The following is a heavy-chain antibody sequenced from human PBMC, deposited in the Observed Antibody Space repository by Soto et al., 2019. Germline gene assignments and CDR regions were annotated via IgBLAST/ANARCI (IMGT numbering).Heavy chain of an antibody. CDR2: IIPVFGTT. CDR1: GDTFSGYP. J-gene: IGHJ4*02. V-gene: IGHV1-69*18. Sequence: QVQLVQSGAELKKPGSSVKVSCKASGDTFSGYPINWVRQAPGEGLGWMGRIIPVFGTTNDAQRFEGRVTFTAGESTNTAYMELRGLLSEDTAVYYCARDGGFGELKYWGPGTLVTVSS. D-gene: IGHD3-10*01. CDR3: ARDGGFGELKY.